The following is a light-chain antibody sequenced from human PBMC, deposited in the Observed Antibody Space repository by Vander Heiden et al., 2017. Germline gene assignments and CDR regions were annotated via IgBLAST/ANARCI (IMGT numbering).Light chain of an antibody. Sequence: EIVMTQSPATLSLSPGERPTLCGRASDGVSSNLDWYQQKPGQAPRLLIYGASTRATGIPARFSGSGSGTEFTLNISSLQSEDFAVYYCKQYNNWPRTFGQGTKVEIK. J-gene: IGKJ1*01. CDR2: GAS. CDR3: KQYNNWPRT. CDR1: DGVSSN. V-gene: IGKV3-15*01.